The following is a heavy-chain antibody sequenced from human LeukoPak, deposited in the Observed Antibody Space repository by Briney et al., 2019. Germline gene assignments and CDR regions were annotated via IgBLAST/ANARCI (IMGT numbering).Heavy chain of an antibody. CDR3: ARRIYSGTVRHPLSSFMDV. J-gene: IGHJ6*03. CDR2: ISNNGKT. V-gene: IGHV4-4*07. Sequence: SETLSLTCTVSGASISSSSWTWIRQSPRKGLESLGLISNNGKTKYKSSVEGRVSMSLDTSKSQFSLTLSSVTAADTAVYFCARRIYSGTVRHPLSSFMDVWGKGTTVIVS. CDR1: GASISSSS. D-gene: IGHD2-21*01.